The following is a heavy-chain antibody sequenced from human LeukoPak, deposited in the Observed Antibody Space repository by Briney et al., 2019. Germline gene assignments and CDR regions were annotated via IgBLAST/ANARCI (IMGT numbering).Heavy chain of an antibody. Sequence: SVKVSCKASGGTFSSYAISWVRQAPGQGLEWMGGIIPIFGTANCAQKFQGRVTITTDESTSTAYMELSSLRSEDTAVYYCARDDVDTAMVAVRGVYWGQGTLATVSS. CDR2: IIPIFGTA. CDR3: ARDDVDTAMVAVRGVY. V-gene: IGHV1-69*05. CDR1: GGTFSSYA. J-gene: IGHJ4*02. D-gene: IGHD5-18*01.